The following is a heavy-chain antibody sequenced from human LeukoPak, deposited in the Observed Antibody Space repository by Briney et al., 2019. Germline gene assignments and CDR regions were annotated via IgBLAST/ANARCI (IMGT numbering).Heavy chain of an antibody. V-gene: IGHV1-46*01. J-gene: IGHJ4*02. CDR2: INPSGGST. Sequence: ASVKVSCKASGYTFTGYYMHWVRQAPGQGLEWMGIINPSGGSTSYAQKFQGRVTMTRDTSTSTVYMELSSLRSEDTAVYYCARDFRLNYYDSDFCGYWGQGTLVTVSS. CDR3: ARDFRLNYYDSDFCGY. CDR1: GYTFTGYY. D-gene: IGHD3-22*01.